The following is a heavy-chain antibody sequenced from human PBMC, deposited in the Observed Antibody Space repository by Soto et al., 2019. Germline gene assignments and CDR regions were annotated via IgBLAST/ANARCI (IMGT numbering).Heavy chain of an antibody. CDR1: GGSFSSYY. V-gene: IGHV4-34*01. Sequence: PSETLSLTCAVYGGSFSSYYWSWIRQPPGKGLEWIGEINHSGSTNYNPSLKSRVTISVDTSKNQFSLMLSSVTAADTAVYYCARGVPRPRLIILADWGQGTLVTVSS. J-gene: IGHJ1*01. D-gene: IGHD3-10*01. CDR2: INHSGST. CDR3: ARGVPRPRLIILAD.